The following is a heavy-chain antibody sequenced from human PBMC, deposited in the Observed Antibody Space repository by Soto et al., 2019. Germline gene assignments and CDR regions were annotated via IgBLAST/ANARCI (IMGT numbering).Heavy chain of an antibody. Sequence: QVQLVQSGAEVKKPGSSVNVSCKASGGTFGSYAFSWVRQAPGQGLEWMGGIIPVSGAAHYAQKVQGRVTITADESTSTAYMELSSLSSQDTAVYYCATALGCRSTSCTLDYWGQGTRVIVSS. CDR1: GGTFGSYA. CDR3: ATALGCRSTSCTLDY. V-gene: IGHV1-69*01. CDR2: IIPVSGAA. J-gene: IGHJ4*02. D-gene: IGHD2-2*01.